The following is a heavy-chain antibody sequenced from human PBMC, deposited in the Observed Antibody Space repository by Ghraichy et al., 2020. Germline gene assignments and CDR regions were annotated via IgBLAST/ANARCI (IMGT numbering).Heavy chain of an antibody. CDR3: TRHYDGSAEYFDF. D-gene: IGHD3-22*01. J-gene: IGHJ4*02. CDR2: IRSKTYYGAT. Sequence: GGSLRLSCTVSGFTFGDYAMTWVRQAPGKGLEWVGFIRSKTYYGATQYSESVKGRFTISTEDSKGIAYLQMNSLKTEDTAVYYCTRHYDGSAEYFDFWGQGTLVTVSS. CDR1: GFTFGDYA. V-gene: IGHV3-49*04.